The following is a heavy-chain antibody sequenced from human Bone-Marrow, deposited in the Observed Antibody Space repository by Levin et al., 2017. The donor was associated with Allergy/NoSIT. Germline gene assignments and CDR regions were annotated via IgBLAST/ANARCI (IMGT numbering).Heavy chain of an antibody. CDR2: ISYHSNYK. CDR1: GFIFSSYS. V-gene: IGHV3-30*04. D-gene: IGHD1-7*01. Sequence: GGSLRLSCAASGFIFSSYSVHWVRQAPGKGLEWVAVISYHSNYKYFADSVKGRFTISRDNSKNTLYLQMNNLRAEDTAVYYCARDETGITFPSAFDIWGQGTVVTVSS. J-gene: IGHJ3*02. CDR3: ARDETGITFPSAFDI.